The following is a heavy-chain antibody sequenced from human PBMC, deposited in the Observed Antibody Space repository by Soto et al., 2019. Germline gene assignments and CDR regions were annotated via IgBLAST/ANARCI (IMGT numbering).Heavy chain of an antibody. Sequence: GASVKVSCKASGYTFTSYYMHWVRQAPGQGLEWMGIINPSGGSTSYAQKFQGRVTMTRDTSTSTVYMELSSLRSEDTAVYYCVRDLPLIAVAAKPGPYYGMDVWGQGTTVTVSS. CDR1: GYTFTSYY. CDR3: VRDLPLIAVAAKPGPYYGMDV. D-gene: IGHD6-19*01. CDR2: INPSGGST. V-gene: IGHV1-46*01. J-gene: IGHJ6*02.